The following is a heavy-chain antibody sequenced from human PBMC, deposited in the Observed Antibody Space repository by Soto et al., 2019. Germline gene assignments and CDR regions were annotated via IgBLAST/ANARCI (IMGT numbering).Heavy chain of an antibody. CDR3: AKDLLWTTTETDY. D-gene: IGHD3-10*01. CDR2: ISGSGGST. V-gene: IGHV3-23*01. CDR1: GFTFSSYA. J-gene: IGHJ4*02. Sequence: EVQLLESGGGLVQPGGSLRVSCAASGFTFSSYAMSWVRQAPGKGLEWVSAISGSGGSTYYADSVKGRFTISRDNSKNTLYLQMNSLRAEDTAVYYCAKDLLWTTTETDYWGQGTLVTVSS.